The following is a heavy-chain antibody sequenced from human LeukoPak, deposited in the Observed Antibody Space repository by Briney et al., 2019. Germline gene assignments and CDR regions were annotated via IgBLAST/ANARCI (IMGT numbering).Heavy chain of an antibody. D-gene: IGHD3-3*01. Sequence: PGGSLRLSCAASGFTFSIYAMTWVRQAPGKGLEWVSGITGSGAGTYYADSVKGRFTISRDNSKNTLYLHMSSLRVEDTAVYYCAKVTDLGVVFYYFDYWGQGTLVTVSS. V-gene: IGHV3-23*01. CDR3: AKVTDLGVVFYYFDY. CDR2: ITGSGAGT. J-gene: IGHJ4*02. CDR1: GFTFSIYA.